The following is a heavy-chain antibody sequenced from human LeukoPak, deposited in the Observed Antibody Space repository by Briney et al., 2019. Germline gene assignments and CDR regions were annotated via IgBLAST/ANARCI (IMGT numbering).Heavy chain of an antibody. D-gene: IGHD3-22*01. CDR3: AKAYARYYYDSSGLDY. V-gene: IGHV3-23*01. CDR1: GFTFSSYA. Sequence: GGSLRLSCAASGFTFSSYAMSWVRQAPGKGLEWVSAISGSGGSTYYADSVKGRFTISRDNSKNTLYLQMNSLRAEDTAVYYCAKAYARYYYDSSGLDYWGQGTLVTVSS. CDR2: ISGSGGST. J-gene: IGHJ4*02.